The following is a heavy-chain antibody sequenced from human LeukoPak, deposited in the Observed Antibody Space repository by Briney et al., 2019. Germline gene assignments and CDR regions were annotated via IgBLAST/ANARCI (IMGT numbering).Heavy chain of an antibody. CDR2: ISGTSTYM. J-gene: IGHJ4*02. CDR3: ASYDFWTAYPIDY. Sequence: ISGTSTYMYYADSLKGRFTISRDNAKNSLYLQMNSLRAEDTAVYYCASYDFWTAYPIDYWGQGTLVTVSS. V-gene: IGHV3-21*01. D-gene: IGHD3-3*01.